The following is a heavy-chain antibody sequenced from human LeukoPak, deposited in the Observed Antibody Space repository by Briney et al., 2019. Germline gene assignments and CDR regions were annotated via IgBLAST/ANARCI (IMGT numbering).Heavy chain of an antibody. Sequence: GGSLRLSCAASGFTFSSYSMNWVRQAPGKGLEWVSSISSSSSYICYADSVKGRFTISRDNSKNTLYLQMNSLRAEDTAVYYCAKDLAALDAFDIWGQGTMVTVSS. CDR3: AKDLAALDAFDI. CDR1: GFTFSSYS. CDR2: ISSSSSYI. V-gene: IGHV3-21*01. D-gene: IGHD6-13*01. J-gene: IGHJ3*02.